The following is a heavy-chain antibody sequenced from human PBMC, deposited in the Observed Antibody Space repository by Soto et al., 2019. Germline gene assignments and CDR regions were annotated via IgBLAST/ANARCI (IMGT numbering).Heavy chain of an antibody. CDR3: ARHNFSGWLFDY. CDR2: IYYSGST. CDR1: GGSISSSSYY. V-gene: IGHV4-39*01. J-gene: IGHJ4*02. D-gene: IGHD6-19*01. Sequence: PSETLSLTCTVSGGSISSSSYYWGWIRQPPGKGLEWIGSIYYSGSTYYNPSLKSRVTISVDTSKNQFSLKLSSVTAADTAVYYCARHNFSGWLFDYWGQGTLVTVSS.